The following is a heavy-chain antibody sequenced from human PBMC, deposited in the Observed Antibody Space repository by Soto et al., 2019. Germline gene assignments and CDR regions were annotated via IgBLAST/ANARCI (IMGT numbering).Heavy chain of an antibody. CDR2: IIPNFDTP. V-gene: IGHV1-69*01. CDR3: AVAMVREILIFESSGMHV. Sequence: QVHLVQSGAEVKKPGSSVKVSCKTSGGSFNNYAVSWVRQAPGQGLEWMGGIIPNFDTPNYAQKFQDRVTIIADESTSTAYMELRSIRSNDTAVYYCAVAMVREILIFESSGMHVWGQGTTVIVSS. J-gene: IGHJ6*02. D-gene: IGHD3-10*01. CDR1: GGSFNNYA.